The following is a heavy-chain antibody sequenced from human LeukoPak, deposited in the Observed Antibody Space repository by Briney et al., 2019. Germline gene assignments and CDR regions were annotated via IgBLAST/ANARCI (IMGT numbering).Heavy chain of an antibody. CDR3: ARRILLWFGELNGASDI. Sequence: GGSLRLSCATSGFTFDDFGVSWVRQPPGKGLEWVSGINWNGETLDYVDSVKGRFTISRDNAKNSLYLQMNSLRAEGTALYYCARRILLWFGELNGASDIWGQGTMVTVSS. D-gene: IGHD3-10*01. CDR1: GFTFDDFG. CDR2: INWNGETL. J-gene: IGHJ3*02. V-gene: IGHV3-20*04.